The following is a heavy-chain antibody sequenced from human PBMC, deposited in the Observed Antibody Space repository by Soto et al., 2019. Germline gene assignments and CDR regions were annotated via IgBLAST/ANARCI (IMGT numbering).Heavy chain of an antibody. J-gene: IGHJ4*02. V-gene: IGHV4-31*03. D-gene: IGHD3-22*01. CDR3: ASGGDSSGYYFWGYFDY. CDR1: GGSISGGGYY. Sequence: PSETLSLTSTVSGGSISGGGYYWSWIRQHPGKGLEWIGYIYYSGSTYYNPSLKSRVTISVDTSKNQFSLKLSSVTAADTAVYYCASGGDSSGYYFWGYFDYWGQGTLVTVSS. CDR2: IYYSGST.